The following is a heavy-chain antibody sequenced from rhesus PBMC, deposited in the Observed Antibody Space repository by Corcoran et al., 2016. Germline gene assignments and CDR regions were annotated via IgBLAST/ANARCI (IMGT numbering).Heavy chain of an antibody. CDR3: ARPQYSSSYYFDY. CDR1: GGSISRYYY. CDR2: IYGNMAST. D-gene: IGHD6-43*01. J-gene: IGHJ4*01. V-gene: IGHV4-143*01. Sequence: QVQLQESGPGLVKPSETLSRTWTVSGGSISRYYYGSWFGRPPGKGREWIGGIYGNMASTYYNPSLKSRVTISKDTSKNQFSLKLSSVTAADTAVYYCARPQYSSSYYFDYWGQGVLVTVSS.